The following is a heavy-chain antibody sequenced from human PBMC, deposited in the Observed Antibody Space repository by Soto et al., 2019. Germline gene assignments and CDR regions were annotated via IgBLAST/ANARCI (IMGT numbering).Heavy chain of an antibody. J-gene: IGHJ1*01. Sequence: VQLLESGGDLVQPGGSLRLSCALSGFTFSNYAMNWVRQAPGKGLQWVSAITGNGRSTYYADSVKGRFTISRDNSKNTLYLQMNSLRAEDTAVYYCANYYGDYAGGEFFQHWGQGTLVTVSS. V-gene: IGHV3-23*01. CDR2: ITGNGRST. CDR3: ANYYGDYAGGEFFQH. CDR1: GFTFSNYA. D-gene: IGHD4-17*01.